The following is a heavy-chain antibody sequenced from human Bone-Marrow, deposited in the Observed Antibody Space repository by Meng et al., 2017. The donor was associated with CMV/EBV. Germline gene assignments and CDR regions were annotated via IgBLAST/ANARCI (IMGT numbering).Heavy chain of an antibody. J-gene: IGHJ5*02. Sequence: GSLRLSCAVSGGSISSSNWWSWVRQPPGKGLEWIGEISHSGSNNYNPSLKSRVTISVDKSKNQFSLKLTSVTAADTAVYYCARDAWIASYQPLRSWGQGTLVTVSS. CDR1: GGSISSSNW. V-gene: IGHV4-4*02. CDR3: ARDAWIASYQPLRS. CDR2: ISHSGSN. D-gene: IGHD2-2*01.